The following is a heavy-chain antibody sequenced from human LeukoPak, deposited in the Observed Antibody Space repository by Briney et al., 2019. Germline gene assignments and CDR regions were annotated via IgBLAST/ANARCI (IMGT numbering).Heavy chain of an antibody. D-gene: IGHD5-24*01. CDR3: ARDQMARVGYSYLYDFDY. V-gene: IGHV3-21*01. Sequence: GRSLRLSCAASGFTFSSYSMNWVRQAPGKGLEWVSSITSSSSYIYYADSVKGRFTISRDNAKNSLYLQMNSLRAEDTAVYYCARDQMARVGYSYLYDFDYWGQGTLVTVSS. CDR2: ITSSSSYI. J-gene: IGHJ4*02. CDR1: GFTFSSYS.